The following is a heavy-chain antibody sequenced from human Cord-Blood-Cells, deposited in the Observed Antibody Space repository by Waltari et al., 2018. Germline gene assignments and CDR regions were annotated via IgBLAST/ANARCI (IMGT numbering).Heavy chain of an antibody. D-gene: IGHD7-27*01. V-gene: IGHV3-53*02. CDR2: IYSGGST. CDR3: ARARAGDPSFDY. J-gene: IGHJ4*02. Sequence: EVQLVETGGGLIQPGGSLRLYCAASGLPVSSHYMSWVRQAPGKGLEWVSVIYSGGSTHYADSVKGRFTISRDNSKNTLYLQMNSLRAEDTAVYYCARARAGDPSFDYWGQGTLVTVSS. CDR1: GLPVSSHY.